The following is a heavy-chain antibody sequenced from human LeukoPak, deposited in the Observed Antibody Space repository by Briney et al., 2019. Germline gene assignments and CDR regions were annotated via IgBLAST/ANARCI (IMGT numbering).Heavy chain of an antibody. CDR1: GFTFSSYS. V-gene: IGHV3-48*01. D-gene: IGHD3-10*01. Sequence: PGGSLRLSCAASGFTFSSYSMNWVRQAPGKGPEWVSYISSSSSTIYYADSVKGRFTISRDNAKNSLYLQMNSLRAEDTAVYYCARDQGYGSGSYFLSSLDYWGQGTLVTVSS. CDR3: ARDQGYGSGSYFLSSLDY. J-gene: IGHJ4*02. CDR2: ISSSSSTI.